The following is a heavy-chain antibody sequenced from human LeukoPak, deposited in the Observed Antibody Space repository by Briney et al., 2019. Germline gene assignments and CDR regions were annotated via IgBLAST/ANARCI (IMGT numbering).Heavy chain of an antibody. J-gene: IGHJ5*02. CDR2: IYHSGST. CDR3: ARAGTYYYDSSGYYYEGNWFDP. Sequence: SQTLSLTCAVSGGSISSGGYPWSWIRQPPGKGLEGIGYIYHSGSTYYNPSLKSRVTISVDRSKNQFSLKLSSVTAADTAVYYCARAGTYYYDSSGYYYEGNWFDPWGQGTLVTVSS. CDR1: GGSISSGGYP. D-gene: IGHD3-22*01. V-gene: IGHV4-30-2*01.